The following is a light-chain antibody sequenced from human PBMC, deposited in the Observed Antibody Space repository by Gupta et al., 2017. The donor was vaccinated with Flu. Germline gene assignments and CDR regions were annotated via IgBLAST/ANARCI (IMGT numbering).Light chain of an antibody. V-gene: IGLV2-14*01. Sequence: QSALTQPASVSGPPGQSITISCTGTSNDIGRYNYVSWYQHHPGKAPKLMIYEVTNRPSGVSDRFSGSKSGNTASLTISGLQAEDEADYYCNSFTSTSPPLVFGGGTKLTVL. J-gene: IGLJ2*01. CDR2: EVT. CDR1: SNDIGRYNY. CDR3: NSFTSTSPPLV.